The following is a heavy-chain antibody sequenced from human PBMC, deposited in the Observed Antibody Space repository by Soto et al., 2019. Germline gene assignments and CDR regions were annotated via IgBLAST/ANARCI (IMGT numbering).Heavy chain of an antibody. CDR2: IYYSGST. Sequence: QVQLQESGPGLVKPSQTLSLTCTVSGGSISSGGYYWSWIRQHPGKGLEWIGYIYYSGSTYYNPSLKIRVTISLDTSKNQYSLKLSSVTAADTAVYYCSLVRGEKGYYYYGMDVWGQGTTVTVSS. J-gene: IGHJ6*02. CDR3: SLVRGEKGYYYYGMDV. V-gene: IGHV4-31*03. CDR1: GGSISSGGYY.